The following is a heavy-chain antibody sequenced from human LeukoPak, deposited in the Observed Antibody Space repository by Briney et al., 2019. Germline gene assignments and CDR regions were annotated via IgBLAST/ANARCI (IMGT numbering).Heavy chain of an antibody. CDR2: IYYSGSP. CDR1: GSSISNYY. D-gene: IGHD2-2*01. J-gene: IGHJ4*02. CDR3: ARGGYCSSTSCFPFDY. Sequence: SETLSLTCTVSGSSISNYYWSWIRQPPGKGLEWIGYIYYSGSPNYNPSLKSRVTLSVDTSKNQFSLNLSSVTAADTAMYYCARGGYCSSTSCFPFDYWGQGTLVTVSS. V-gene: IGHV4-59*01.